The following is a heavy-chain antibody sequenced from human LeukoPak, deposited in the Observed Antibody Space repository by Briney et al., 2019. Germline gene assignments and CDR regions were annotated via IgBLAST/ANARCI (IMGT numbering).Heavy chain of an antibody. CDR3: ARVYCSGGSCYDSRGWFDP. J-gene: IGHJ5*02. D-gene: IGHD2-15*01. V-gene: IGHV4-38-2*02. CDR1: GYSITNNYY. CDR2: IYHSGRT. Sequence: SETLSLTCTVSGYSITNNYYWDWIRQPPGQGLEWIASIYHSGRTYYNPALKSRVTISVDTSKNQFSLRLSSVTAADTAVYYCARVYCSGGSCYDSRGWFDPWGQGTLVTVSS.